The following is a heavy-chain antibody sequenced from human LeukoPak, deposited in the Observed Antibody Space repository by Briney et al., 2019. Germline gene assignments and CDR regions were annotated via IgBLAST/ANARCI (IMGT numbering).Heavy chain of an antibody. CDR2: IYYSGST. J-gene: IGHJ4*02. Sequence: SETLSLTCTVSGDSISSSSYYWGWIRQPPGKGLEWIGSIYYSGSTYYNPSLKSRVAISVDTSKNQFSLKLSSVTATDTAVYYCARQMGATITFADYWGQGTLVTVSS. CDR3: ARQMGATITFADY. CDR1: GDSISSSSYY. D-gene: IGHD1-26*01. V-gene: IGHV4-39*01.